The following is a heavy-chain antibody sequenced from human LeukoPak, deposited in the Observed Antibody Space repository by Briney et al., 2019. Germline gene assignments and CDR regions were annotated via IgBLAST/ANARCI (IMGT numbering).Heavy chain of an antibody. CDR2: ISGSGGST. D-gene: IGHD1-1*01. Sequence: GGSLRLSCAASGFTFSSYAMSWLRQAPGKGLEWVSAISGSGGSTYYAYSVKGRITISSDNSNNTLYLQINSPTAENTAVYYCAPRTGTGFDNWGEGTLVTVSS. CDR3: APRTGTGFDN. CDR1: GFTFSSYA. V-gene: IGHV3-23*01. J-gene: IGHJ4*02.